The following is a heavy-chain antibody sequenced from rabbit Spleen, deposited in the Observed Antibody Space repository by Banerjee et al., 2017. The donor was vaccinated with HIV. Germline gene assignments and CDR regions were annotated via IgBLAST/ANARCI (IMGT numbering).Heavy chain of an antibody. D-gene: IGHD2-1*01. CDR3: ARGSAAMTMVITGYYLGL. CDR1: GFTISSSDY. J-gene: IGHJ4*01. V-gene: IGHV1S45*01. Sequence: QEQLEESGGGLVQPEGSLTLTCTASGFTISSSDYMCWVRQAPGKGLECIACIYADSSGSTYYASWAKGRFTISKTSSTTVTLEMTSLTAADTATYFCARGSAAMTMVITGYYLGLWGPGTLVTVS. CDR2: IYADSSGST.